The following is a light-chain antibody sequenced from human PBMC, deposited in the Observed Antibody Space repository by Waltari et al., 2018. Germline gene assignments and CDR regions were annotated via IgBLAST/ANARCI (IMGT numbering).Light chain of an antibody. Sequence: DIVMTQSPDSLAVSLGGRATIHCRSSQSFLNVSNNEDCLAWYQRKPGQPPKLLIFLAFTRESGVPDRFRGGRSGSDFTLTITRLRPEDVALYFCQQYFSRPFSFGGGTKVEIK. V-gene: IGKV4-1*01. J-gene: IGKJ4*01. CDR2: LAF. CDR1: QSFLNVSNNEDC. CDR3: QQYFSRPFS.